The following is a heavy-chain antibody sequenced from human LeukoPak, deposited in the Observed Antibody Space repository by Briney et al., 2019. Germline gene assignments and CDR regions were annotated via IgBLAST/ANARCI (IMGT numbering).Heavy chain of an antibody. D-gene: IGHD6-13*01. V-gene: IGHV1-3*03. J-gene: IGHJ4*02. CDR2: INVGNGNT. CDR1: GYTFTSYA. CDR3: ARGPWYDY. Sequence: ASVKVSCKASGYTFTSYAMHWVRQAPGQRLEWMGWINVGNGNTKYSQESQGRVTMTRNTSISTAYMELNSLRSEDTAVYYCARGPWYDYWGQGTLVTVSS.